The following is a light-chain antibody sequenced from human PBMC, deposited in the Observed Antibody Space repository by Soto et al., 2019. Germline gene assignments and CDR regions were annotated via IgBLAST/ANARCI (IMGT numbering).Light chain of an antibody. V-gene: IGKV1-5*01. CDR1: QSISRG. CDR2: AAS. CDR3: QQYNDDSPWT. J-gene: IGKJ1*01. Sequence: DIQMTQSPSTLSASVGDRVTITCRASQSISRGLAWYQQKPGKAPKRLIYAASSLQSGVPSRFSGSGSGTDFTLTISCLQSEDFATYYCQQYNDDSPWTFGQGTKVDI.